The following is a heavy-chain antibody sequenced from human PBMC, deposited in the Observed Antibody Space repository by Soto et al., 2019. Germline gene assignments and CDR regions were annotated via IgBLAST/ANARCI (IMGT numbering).Heavy chain of an antibody. J-gene: IGHJ4*02. V-gene: IGHV3-11*06. CDR1: GFTFSDYY. CDR3: ERSSIAAAGIGVDY. Sequence: GGSLRLSCAASGFTFSDYYMSWIRQAPGKGLEWVSYISSSSSYTNYADSVKGRFTISRDNAKNSLYLQMNSLRAEDTAVYYCERSSIAAAGIGVDYWGQGTLVTVSS. CDR2: ISSSSSYT. D-gene: IGHD6-13*01.